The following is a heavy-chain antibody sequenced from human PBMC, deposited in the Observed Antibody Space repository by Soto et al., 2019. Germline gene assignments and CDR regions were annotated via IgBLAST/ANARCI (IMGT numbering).Heavy chain of an antibody. CDR1: GFTFSSYW. CDR3: ARDAIEISAEVIWFDP. V-gene: IGHV3-7*01. Sequence: GGSLRLSCAASGFTFSSYWMSWVRQAPGKGLEWVANIKQDGSEKYYVDSVKGRFTISSDNANNLLYLQMNSLRAEYVAVYYCARDAIEISAEVIWFDPWGQGTLVTVSS. J-gene: IGHJ5*02. D-gene: IGHD3-3*01. CDR2: IKQDGSEK.